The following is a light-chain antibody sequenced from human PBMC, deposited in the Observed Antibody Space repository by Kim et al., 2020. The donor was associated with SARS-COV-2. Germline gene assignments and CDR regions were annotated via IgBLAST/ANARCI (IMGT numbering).Light chain of an antibody. V-gene: IGKV3-11*01. Sequence: PGKRATLSCRASQSVSSYLAWYQQKPGQAPRLLIYDASNRATGIPARFSGSGSGTDFTLTISSLEPEDFAVYYCQQRSNWPPWTFGQGTKVDIK. CDR2: DAS. CDR3: QQRSNWPPWT. J-gene: IGKJ1*01. CDR1: QSVSSY.